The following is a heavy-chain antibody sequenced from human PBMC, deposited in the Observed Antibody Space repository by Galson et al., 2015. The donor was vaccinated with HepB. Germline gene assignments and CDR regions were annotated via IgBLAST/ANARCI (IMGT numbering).Heavy chain of an antibody. V-gene: IGHV3-15*01. CDR3: TTDQQWLAASFDY. Sequence: SLRLSCAASGFTFSNAWMSWVRQAPGKGLEWVGRIKSKTDGGTTDYAAPVKGRFTISRDDSKNTLYLQMNSLKTEDTAVYYCTTDQQWLAASFDYWGQGTLVTVSS. CDR1: GFTFSNAW. J-gene: IGHJ4*02. D-gene: IGHD6-19*01. CDR2: IKSKTDGGTT.